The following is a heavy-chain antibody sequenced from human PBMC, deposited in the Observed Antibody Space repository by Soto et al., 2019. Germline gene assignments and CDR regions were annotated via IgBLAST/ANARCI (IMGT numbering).Heavy chain of an antibody. CDR3: VKGDGVVVITTFAFDI. CDR1: GFTFSSYA. Sequence: EVQLVESGGGLVQPGGSLRLSCSASGFTFSSYAMHWVRQAPGKGLEYVSAISSNGGSTYYADSVKGRFTISRDNSKNTLYLQMSSLRAEDTAVYYCVKGDGVVVITTFAFDIWGQGTMVTVSS. D-gene: IGHD3-22*01. CDR2: ISSNGGST. J-gene: IGHJ3*02. V-gene: IGHV3-64D*06.